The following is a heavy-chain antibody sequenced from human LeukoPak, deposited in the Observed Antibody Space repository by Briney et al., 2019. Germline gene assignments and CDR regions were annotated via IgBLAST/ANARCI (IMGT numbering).Heavy chain of an antibody. CDR3: ARDLGPYYFNY. Sequence: GRSLRLSCAASGFTFDDYAMHWVRQAPGRGLEWVSGISWNSGSIGYADSVKGRFTISRDNAKNSLYLQMNSLRAEDTAVYYCARDLGPYYFNYWGQGTLVTVSS. J-gene: IGHJ4*02. V-gene: IGHV3-9*01. CDR1: GFTFDDYA. CDR2: ISWNSGSI.